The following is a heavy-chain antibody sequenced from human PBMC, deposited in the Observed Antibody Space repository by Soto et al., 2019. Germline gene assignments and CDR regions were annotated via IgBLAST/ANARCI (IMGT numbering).Heavy chain of an antibody. CDR1: GFSLSTGGVG. CDR3: ARRQSSSGNYDY. CDR2: LYWDDDK. J-gene: IGHJ4*02. Sequence: QITLKESGPTLVKPTQTLTLTCTFSGFSLSTGGVGVGWIRQPPGKALEWLALLYWDDDKRYTPSLETRLTLTRDNARNHVVLTMTNMDPVDTAAYYCARRQSSSGNYDYWGQGTLVTVSS. D-gene: IGHD6-13*01. V-gene: IGHV2-5*02.